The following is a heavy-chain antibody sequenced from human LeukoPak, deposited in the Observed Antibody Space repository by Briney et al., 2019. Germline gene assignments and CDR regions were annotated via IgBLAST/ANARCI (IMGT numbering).Heavy chain of an antibody. CDR3: AKDLVVPGAYDAFDI. CDR2: ISYDGSNK. CDR1: GFTFSSYG. D-gene: IGHD3-10*01. Sequence: GGSLRLSCAASGFTFSSYGMHWVRQAPGKGLEWVAVISYDGSNKYYADSVKGRFTISRDNSKNTLYLQMNSLRAEDTAVYYCAKDLVVPGAYDAFDIWGQGTMVTVSS. J-gene: IGHJ3*02. V-gene: IGHV3-30*18.